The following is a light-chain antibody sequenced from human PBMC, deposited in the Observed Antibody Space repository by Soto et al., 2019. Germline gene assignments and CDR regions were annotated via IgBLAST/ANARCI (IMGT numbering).Light chain of an antibody. Sequence: QSVLTQPASVSGSPGQSITISCTGTSSDVGGYNRVSWYQQHPDKAPKLIIYEVTNRPSGISNRFSGSKSGDTASLTISGLQAEDEADYYRYSYRSGSAHVFGTGTKVTVL. CDR1: SSDVGGYNR. V-gene: IGLV2-14*01. CDR3: YSYRSGSAHV. CDR2: EVT. J-gene: IGLJ1*01.